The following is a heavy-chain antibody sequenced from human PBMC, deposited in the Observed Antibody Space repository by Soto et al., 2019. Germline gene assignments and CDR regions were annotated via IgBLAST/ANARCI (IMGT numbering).Heavy chain of an antibody. CDR1: GGTFSSYA. CDR3: ARGSRASGVSGGNPFDY. Sequence: GASVKVSCKASGGTFSSYAISWVRQAPGQGLEWMGGIIPIFGTANYAQKFQGRVTITADESTSTAYMELSSLRSEDTAVYYCARGSRASGVSGGNPFDYWGQGTLVTAPQ. D-gene: IGHD2-15*01. J-gene: IGHJ4*02. V-gene: IGHV1-69*13. CDR2: IIPIFGTA.